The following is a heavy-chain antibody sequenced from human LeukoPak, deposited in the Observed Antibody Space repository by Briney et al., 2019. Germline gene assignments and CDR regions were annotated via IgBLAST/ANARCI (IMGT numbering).Heavy chain of an antibody. J-gene: IGHJ6*02. CDR3: ASLFGDQQYYYYGMDV. Sequence: GGSLRLSCAASGFTFSSYWMHWVRQAPGKGLVWVSRIKSDGSSTSYADSVKGRFTISRDNSKNTLYLQMNSLRAEDTAVYYRASLFGDQQYYYYGMDVWGQATTVTVSS. V-gene: IGHV3-74*01. CDR2: IKSDGSST. D-gene: IGHD4-17*01. CDR1: GFTFSSYW.